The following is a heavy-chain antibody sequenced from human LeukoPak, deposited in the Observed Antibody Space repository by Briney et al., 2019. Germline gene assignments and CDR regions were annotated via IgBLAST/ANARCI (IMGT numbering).Heavy chain of an antibody. D-gene: IGHD1-7*01. Sequence: GGCLRLSCVASGFTFDDYGMNWVRQVPGKGLEWGSGTNWNGESTGYANSVKGRFTISRDNAKNSLYPQMNSLRAEDTAFYYCARDSGDSMNYEENWFDSWRQRTLVTVSS. CDR3: ARDSGDSMNYEENWFDS. J-gene: IGHJ5*01. V-gene: IGHV3-20*04. CDR1: GFTFDDYG. CDR2: TNWNGEST.